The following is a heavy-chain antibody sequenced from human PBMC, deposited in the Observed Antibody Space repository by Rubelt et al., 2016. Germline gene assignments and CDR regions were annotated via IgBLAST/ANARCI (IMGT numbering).Heavy chain of an antibody. D-gene: IGHD6-13*01. Sequence: QLQLQESGPGLVKPSETLSLTCTVSGGSISSSSYYWGWIRQPPGKGLEWIGYIYYSGSTNYNPSLKSRVTISVDTSKNQFSLKLSSVTAADTAVYYCARGHFSAAGIYYWGQGTLVTVSS. CDR1: GGSISSSSYY. V-gene: IGHV4-61*05. CDR3: ARGHFSAAGIYY. J-gene: IGHJ4*02. CDR2: IYYSGST.